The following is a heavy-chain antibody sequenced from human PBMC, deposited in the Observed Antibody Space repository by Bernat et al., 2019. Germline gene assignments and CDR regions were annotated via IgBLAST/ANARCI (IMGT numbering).Heavy chain of an antibody. CDR1: GGSISSSSYY. CDR2: IYYSGST. Sequence: QLQLQESGPGLVKPSETLSLTCTVSGGSISSSSYYWGWIRQPPGKGLEWIGSIYYSGSTYYNPSLKCRVTISVDTSKNQFSLKLSSVTAADTAVYYCARRNIVVVPAVSKDWYFDLWGRGTLVTVSS. CDR3: ARRNIVVVPAVSKDWYFDL. J-gene: IGHJ2*01. V-gene: IGHV4-39*01. D-gene: IGHD2-2*01.